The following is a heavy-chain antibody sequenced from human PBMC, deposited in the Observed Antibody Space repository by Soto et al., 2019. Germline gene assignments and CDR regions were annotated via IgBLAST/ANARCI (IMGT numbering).Heavy chain of an antibody. CDR3: ARDPGPPEYSSSSDWFDP. CDR2: IIPTLGIA. J-gene: IGHJ5*02. D-gene: IGHD6-6*01. CDR1: GYTFTSYD. V-gene: IGHV1-69*04. Sequence: GASVKVSCKASGYTFTSYDINWVRQAPGQGLEWMGRIIPTLGIANYAQKFQGRVTITADKSTSTAYMELSSLRSEDTAVYYCARDPGPPEYSSSSDWFDPWGQGTLVTVSS.